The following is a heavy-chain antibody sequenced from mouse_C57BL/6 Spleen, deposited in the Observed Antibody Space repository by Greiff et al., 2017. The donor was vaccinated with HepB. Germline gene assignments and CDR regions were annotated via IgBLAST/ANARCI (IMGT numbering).Heavy chain of an antibody. CDR3: AREAPFGFDY. CDR1: GFTFSSYA. CDR2: ISDGGSYT. J-gene: IGHJ2*01. V-gene: IGHV5-4*01. Sequence: DVMLVESGGGLVKPGGSLKLSCAASGFTFSSYAMSWVRQTPEKRLEWVATISDGGSYTYYPDNVKGRFTISRDNAKNNLYLQMSHLKSEDTAMYYCAREAPFGFDYWGQGTTLTVSS.